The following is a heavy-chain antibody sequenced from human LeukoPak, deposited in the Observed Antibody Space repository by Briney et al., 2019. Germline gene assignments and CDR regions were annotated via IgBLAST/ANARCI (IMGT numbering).Heavy chain of an antibody. CDR2: TYYRSKWYN. CDR3: ARGKHIVVVIAPWSAFDI. CDR1: GDSVSSNSAA. V-gene: IGHV6-1*01. D-gene: IGHD2-21*01. Sequence: SQTLSLTCAISGDSVSSNSAAWNWIRQSPSRGLEWLGRTYYRSKWYNDYAVSVKSRITINPDTSKNQFSLQLNSVTPEDTAVYYCARGKHIVVVIAPWSAFDIWGQGTMVTVSS. J-gene: IGHJ3*02.